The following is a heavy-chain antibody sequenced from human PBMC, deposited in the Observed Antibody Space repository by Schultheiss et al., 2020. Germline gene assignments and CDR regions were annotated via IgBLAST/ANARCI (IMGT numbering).Heavy chain of an antibody. CDR1: GYTFTSYY. Sequence: ASVKVSCKASGYTFTSYYMHWVRQAPGQGLEWMGIINPSGGSTSYAQKFQGRVTMTRDTSTSTVYMELSSLRSEDTAVYYCASHWQQEDHYYYGMDVWGQGTTVTVSS. V-gene: IGHV1-46*01. CDR3: ASHWQQEDHYYYGMDV. CDR2: INPSGGST. J-gene: IGHJ6*02. D-gene: IGHD6-13*01.